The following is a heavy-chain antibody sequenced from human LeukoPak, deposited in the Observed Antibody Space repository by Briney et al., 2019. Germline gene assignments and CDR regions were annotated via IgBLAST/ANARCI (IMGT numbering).Heavy chain of an antibody. Sequence: PSETLSLTCAVYGGSFSGYYWSWIRQPPGKGLEWIGEINHSGSTNYNPSLKSRVTISVDTSKNQFSLKLSSVTAADTAVYYCARGVAAAGRPYYYYYMDVWGKGTTVTVSS. V-gene: IGHV4-34*01. D-gene: IGHD6-13*01. J-gene: IGHJ6*03. CDR3: ARGVAAAGRPYYYYYMDV. CDR2: INHSGST. CDR1: GGSFSGYY.